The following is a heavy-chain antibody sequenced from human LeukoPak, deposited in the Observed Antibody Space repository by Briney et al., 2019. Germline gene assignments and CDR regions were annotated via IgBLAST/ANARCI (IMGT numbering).Heavy chain of an antibody. CDR2: IIPILGIA. D-gene: IGHD6-13*01. J-gene: IGHJ4*02. Sequence: GASVKVSCKASGGTFSSYAISWVRQAPGQGLEWMGRIIPILGIANYAQKFQGRVTITADKSTSTAYTELSSLRSEDTAVYYCAREDGSSSWSVPNFDYWGQGTLVTVSS. CDR1: GGTFSSYA. CDR3: AREDGSSSWSVPNFDY. V-gene: IGHV1-69*04.